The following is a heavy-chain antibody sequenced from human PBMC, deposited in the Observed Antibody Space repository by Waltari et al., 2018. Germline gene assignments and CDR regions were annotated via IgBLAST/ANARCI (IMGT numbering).Heavy chain of an antibody. Sequence: EVQLVESGGGLVKPGGSLRLSCAASGFTFNDAWMGWVCQAPGKGLEWLGRIKSKSAGGTTDYAAPVQGRFAISRDDSNNILYLQMSSLRTDDTALYYCTTDRGITARPLFDSWGQGALVTVSS. CDR3: TTDRGITARPLFDS. V-gene: IGHV3-15*01. CDR2: IKSKSAGGTT. CDR1: GFTFNDAW. J-gene: IGHJ4*02. D-gene: IGHD6-6*01.